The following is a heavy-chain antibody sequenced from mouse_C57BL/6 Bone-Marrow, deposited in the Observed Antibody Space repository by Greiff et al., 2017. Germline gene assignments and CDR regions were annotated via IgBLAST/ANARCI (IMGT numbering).Heavy chain of an antibody. CDR3: ARRPYDYDSWFAY. CDR2: IDPSDSYT. D-gene: IGHD2-4*01. CDR1: GYTFTSYW. Sequence: QVQLQQPGAELVRPGTSVKLSCKASGYTFTSYWMHWVKQRPGQGLEWIGVIDPSDSYTNYNQKFKGKATLTVDTSSSTAYMQLSSLTSEDSAVYYCARRPYDYDSWFAYWGQGTLVTVSA. J-gene: IGHJ3*01. V-gene: IGHV1-59*01.